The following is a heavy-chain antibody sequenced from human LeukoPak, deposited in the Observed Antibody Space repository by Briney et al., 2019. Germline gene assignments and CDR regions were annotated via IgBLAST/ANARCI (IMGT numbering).Heavy chain of an antibody. CDR3: ARRGYYHHDAFDI. J-gene: IGHJ3*02. D-gene: IGHD3-22*01. Sequence: GGSLRLSCAASGFTFSSDTMSWIRQAPGKGLEWVSYISSSGSTIYYADSVKGRFTISRDNAKNSLYLQMNSLRAEDTAVYYCARRGYYHHDAFDIWGQGTMVTVSS. CDR2: ISSSGSTI. CDR1: GFTFSSDT. V-gene: IGHV3-48*04.